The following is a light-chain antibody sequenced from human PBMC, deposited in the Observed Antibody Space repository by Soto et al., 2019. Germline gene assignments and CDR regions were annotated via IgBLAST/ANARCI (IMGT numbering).Light chain of an antibody. CDR3: QQYGSSPRT. V-gene: IGKV3-20*01. CDR1: RSISTY. Sequence: EIVLTQSPATLSLSPGERATLSCRASRSISTYLAWYQQKPGQAPRLLIYDASNRATGIPARFSGSGSGTDFTLTISRLEPEDFAVYYCQQYGSSPRTFGQGTKVDI. CDR2: DAS. J-gene: IGKJ1*01.